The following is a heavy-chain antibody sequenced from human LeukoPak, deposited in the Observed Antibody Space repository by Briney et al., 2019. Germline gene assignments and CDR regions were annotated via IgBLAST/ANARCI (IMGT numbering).Heavy chain of an antibody. J-gene: IGHJ3*02. V-gene: IGHV4-34*01. Sequence: PSETLSLTCAVYGGSFSGYYWSWIRQPPGKGLEWIGEINHSGSTNYNPSLKSRVTISVDTSKNQFSLELSSVTAADTAVYYCARGSVNYCSSTSCSGAFDIWGQGTMVTVSS. CDR2: INHSGST. CDR1: GGSFSGYY. D-gene: IGHD2-2*01. CDR3: ARGSVNYCSSTSCSGAFDI.